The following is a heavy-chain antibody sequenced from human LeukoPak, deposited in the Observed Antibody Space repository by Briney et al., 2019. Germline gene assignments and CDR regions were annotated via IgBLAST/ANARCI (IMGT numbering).Heavy chain of an antibody. CDR1: GFTFSSYS. J-gene: IGHJ4*02. CDR3: ARVGPYSSSSLDY. D-gene: IGHD6-6*01. Sequence: GGSLRLSCAASGFTFSSYSMNWVRQAPGKGLEWVSSISSSSYIYYADSVKGRFTISRDNAKNSLYLQMNSLRAEDTAVYYCARVGPYSSSSLDYWGQGTLVTVSS. V-gene: IGHV3-21*01. CDR2: ISSSSYI.